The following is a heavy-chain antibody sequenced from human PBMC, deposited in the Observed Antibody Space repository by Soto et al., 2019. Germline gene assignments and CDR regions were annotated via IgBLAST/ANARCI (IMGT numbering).Heavy chain of an antibody. J-gene: IGHJ4*02. CDR1: GFTFSDYG. CDR2: ISGSAGNT. V-gene: IGHV3-23*01. Sequence: EVQLLESGGGLVQPGGSLRLSCAASGFTFSDYGMNWVRQAPGKGLEWVAAISGSAGNTYYADSVKGRFSTSRDNSKSTLYLDMNTLRVEDTAIYYCAKTVGSNWLPESWGQGTLVTVSS. D-gene: IGHD6-13*01. CDR3: AKTVGSNWLPES.